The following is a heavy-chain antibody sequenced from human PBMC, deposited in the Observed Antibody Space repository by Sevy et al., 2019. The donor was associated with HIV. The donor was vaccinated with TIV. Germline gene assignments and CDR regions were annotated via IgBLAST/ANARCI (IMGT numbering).Heavy chain of an antibody. D-gene: IGHD3-10*01. CDR1: GYTFTSYD. J-gene: IGHJ6*02. CDR3: ARVTMVRGVGYYYYGMDV. Sequence: ASVKVSCKASGYTFTSYDINWVRQATGQGLEWMGWMNPNSGNTGYEQKFQGRLTMTRNTSISTAYMELSSLRSEDTAVYYCARVTMVRGVGYYYYGMDVWGQGTTVTVSS. CDR2: MNPNSGNT. V-gene: IGHV1-8*01.